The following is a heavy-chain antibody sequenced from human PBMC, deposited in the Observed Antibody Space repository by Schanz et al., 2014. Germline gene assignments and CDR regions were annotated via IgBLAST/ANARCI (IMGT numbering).Heavy chain of an antibody. CDR2: VWHDGINR. CDR3: VSAYGEFLDH. CDR1: GFNFSNYD. J-gene: IGHJ4*02. D-gene: IGHD4-17*01. V-gene: IGHV3-33*08. Sequence: QVQLVESGGGVVQPGRSLRLSCAASGFNFSNYDIHWVRQAPGRGLEWVAVVWHDGINRYYADSVKGRFTISRDNSKNTLYLEMNSLRAEDTAMYYCVSAYGEFLDHWGQGTLVTVSS.